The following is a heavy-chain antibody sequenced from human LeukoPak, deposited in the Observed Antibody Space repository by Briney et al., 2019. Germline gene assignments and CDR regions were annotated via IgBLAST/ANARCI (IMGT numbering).Heavy chain of an antibody. D-gene: IGHD4-11*01. CDR3: AKDSTTLTLTFDY. J-gene: IGHJ4*02. CDR2: ISYDGSNK. Sequence: GGSLRLSCAASGFTVSSFGMHWVRQAPGKGLEWVAVISYDGSNKYYADSVKGRFTISRDNSKNTLYLQMSSLRSEDTAVYYCAKDSTTLTLTFDYWGQGTLVTVSS. V-gene: IGHV3-30*18. CDR1: GFTVSSFG.